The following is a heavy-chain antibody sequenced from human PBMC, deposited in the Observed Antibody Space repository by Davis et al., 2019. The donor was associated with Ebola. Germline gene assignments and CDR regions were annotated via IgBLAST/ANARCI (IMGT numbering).Heavy chain of an antibody. Sequence: ASVKVSCKASGYTFTSYGISWVRQAPGQGLEWMGGFDPEDGETIYAQKFQGRVTMTEDTSTDTAYMELSSLRSEDTAVYYCATDLTTVVIPPTRWGQGTLVTVSS. V-gene: IGHV1-24*01. J-gene: IGHJ4*02. D-gene: IGHD4-23*01. CDR2: FDPEDGET. CDR3: ATDLTTVVIPPTR. CDR1: GYTFTSYG.